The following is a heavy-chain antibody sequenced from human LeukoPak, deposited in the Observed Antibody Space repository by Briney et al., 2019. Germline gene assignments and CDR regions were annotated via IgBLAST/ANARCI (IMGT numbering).Heavy chain of an antibody. Sequence: PRGSLRLSCAVSGFTFSSYAMSWVRQAPGKGLEWVSSISGSGVSTYYADSVKGRFTVSRDNSKNTLYLQMNSLRAEDTAVYYCAKGEYSSGWRSWFDPWGQGTLVTVSS. CDR2: ISGSGVST. CDR1: GFTFSSYA. CDR3: AKGEYSSGWRSWFDP. D-gene: IGHD6-19*01. V-gene: IGHV3-23*01. J-gene: IGHJ5*02.